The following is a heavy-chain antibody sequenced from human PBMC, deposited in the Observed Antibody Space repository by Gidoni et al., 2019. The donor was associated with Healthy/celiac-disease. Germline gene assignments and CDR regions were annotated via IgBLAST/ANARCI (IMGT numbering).Heavy chain of an antibody. D-gene: IGHD6-19*01. V-gene: IGHV5-51*01. J-gene: IGHJ1*01. CDR1: GYSFTSYW. CDR2: IYPGDSDT. Sequence: EVQLVQSGAEVKKHGASPKISCKGSGYSFTSYWIGWVRQMPGKGLEWMGIIYPGDSDTRYSPSFQGQVTISADKSIRTAYLQWSSLKASDTAMYYCARRIAVAGIGGWYFQHWGQGTLVTVSS. CDR3: ARRIAVAGIGGWYFQH.